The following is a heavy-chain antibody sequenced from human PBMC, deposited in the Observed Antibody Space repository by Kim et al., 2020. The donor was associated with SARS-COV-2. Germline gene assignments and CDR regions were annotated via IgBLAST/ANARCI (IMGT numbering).Heavy chain of an antibody. CDR2: IRSKAYGGTT. J-gene: IGHJ6*03. CDR1: GFTFGDNA. Sequence: GGSLRLSCTASGFTFGDNAMSWVRQAPGKGLEWVGFIRSKAYGGTTEYAASVKGRFTISRDDSKSIAYLQMNSLKTEDTAVYYCTRAHNIGRWAYYYYYYRDVWGKGTTVTVSS. V-gene: IGHV3-49*04. CDR3: TRAHNIGRWAYYYYYYRDV. D-gene: IGHD5-12*01.